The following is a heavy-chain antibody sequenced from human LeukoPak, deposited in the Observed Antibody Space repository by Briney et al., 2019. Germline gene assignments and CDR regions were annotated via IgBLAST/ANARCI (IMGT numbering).Heavy chain of an antibody. D-gene: IGHD2-2*01. CDR1: GGTFSSYA. V-gene: IGHV1-69*13. Sequence: SVKVSCKASGGTFSSYAISWVRQAPGHGLEWMGGIIPIFGTSNYAPKFQGRVTITADESTSTAYIELSSLISEDTAVYYCARDIHCSSASCYDDFDYWGQGTLVTVSS. CDR2: IIPIFGTS. J-gene: IGHJ4*02. CDR3: ARDIHCSSASCYDDFDY.